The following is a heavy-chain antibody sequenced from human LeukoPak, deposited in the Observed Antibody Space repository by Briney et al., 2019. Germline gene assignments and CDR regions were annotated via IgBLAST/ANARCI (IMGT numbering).Heavy chain of an antibody. Sequence: GGSLRLSCAASGFTFSSYAMHWVRQAPGKGLEWVAVISYDGSNKYYADSVKGRFTISRDNSKNTLYLQMNSLRAEDTAVYYCARPTSYCSSTCCSPDYWGQGTLVTVSS. D-gene: IGHD2-2*01. CDR3: ARPTSYCSSTCCSPDY. CDR2: ISYDGSNK. CDR1: GFTFSSYA. J-gene: IGHJ4*02. V-gene: IGHV3-30*04.